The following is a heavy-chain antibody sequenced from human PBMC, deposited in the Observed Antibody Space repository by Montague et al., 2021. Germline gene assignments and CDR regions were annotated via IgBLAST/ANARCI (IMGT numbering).Heavy chain of an antibody. CDR2: VRHIGST. D-gene: IGHD3-10*01. V-gene: IGHV4-34*01. CDR3: ASDRGPFDY. CDR1: GGSLSEYY. Sequence: SETLSLTCGVYGGSLSEYYWTWIRQSPEKGLEWIGEVRHIGSTNXNPSLKSRVTMSVDKSKNQFSLKLRFVTAADTAVYYCASDRGPFDYWGQGTVVTVSS. J-gene: IGHJ4*02.